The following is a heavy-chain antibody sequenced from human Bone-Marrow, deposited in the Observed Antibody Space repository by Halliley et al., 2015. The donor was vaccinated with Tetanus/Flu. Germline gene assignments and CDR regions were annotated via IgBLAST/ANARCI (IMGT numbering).Heavy chain of an antibody. J-gene: IGHJ5*02. CDR2: INHSGST. Sequence: TLSLTCAVYGGSFSGNYWSWVRQPPGKGLEWIGEINHSGSTNYNPSLKSRVTISVDTSKNQFSLKLTSVVAEDTAVYYCARYGGATEKWIPGVTVWWFDPWGQGTLVTVSS. V-gene: IGHV4-34*01. CDR1: GGSFSGNY. CDR3: ARYGGATEKWIPGVTVWWFDP. D-gene: IGHD1-1*01.